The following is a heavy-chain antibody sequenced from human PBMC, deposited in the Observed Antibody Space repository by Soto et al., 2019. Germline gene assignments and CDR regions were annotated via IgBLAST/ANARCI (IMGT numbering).Heavy chain of an antibody. Sequence: PGESLKISCKGSGYSFTSYWIGWVRQMPGKGLEWMGIIYPGDSDTRYSPSFQGQATISADKSISTAYLQWSSLKASDTAMYYCATAIVGATDAAAFDIWGQGTMVTVSS. D-gene: IGHD1-26*01. J-gene: IGHJ3*02. CDR2: IYPGDSDT. V-gene: IGHV5-51*01. CDR1: GYSFTSYW. CDR3: ATAIVGATDAAAFDI.